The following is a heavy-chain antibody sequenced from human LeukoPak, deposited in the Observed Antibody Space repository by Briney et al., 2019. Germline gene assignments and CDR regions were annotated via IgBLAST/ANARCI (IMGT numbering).Heavy chain of an antibody. J-gene: IGHJ4*02. V-gene: IGHV6-1*01. CDR2: TYYRSKWYN. D-gene: IGHD1-26*01. Sequence: SQTLSLTCALSGDSVSSKSAAWNWIRQSPSRGLEWLGRTYYRSKWYNDYALSVKSRIIINPDTSNQFSLQLNSVTPDDTAVYYCARSWSGSLDYWGQGTLVTVSS. CDR3: ARSWSGSLDY. CDR1: GDSVSSKSAA.